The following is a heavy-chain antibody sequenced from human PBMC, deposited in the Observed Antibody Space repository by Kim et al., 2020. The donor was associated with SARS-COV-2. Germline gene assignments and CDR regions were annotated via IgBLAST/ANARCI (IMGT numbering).Heavy chain of an antibody. CDR3: GVVVVAVIN. D-gene: IGHD2-15*01. J-gene: IGHJ4*02. Sequence: AAAYAASVKGRFTISRDDSKNTAYLQMNSLKTEDTAVYYCGVVVVAVINWGQGTLVTVSS. CDR2: AA. V-gene: IGHV3-73*01.